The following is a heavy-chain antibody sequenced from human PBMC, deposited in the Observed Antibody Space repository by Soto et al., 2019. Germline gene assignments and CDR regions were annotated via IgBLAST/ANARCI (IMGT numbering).Heavy chain of an antibody. CDR2: ISGSGGST. D-gene: IGHD3-10*01. CDR3: AKVPLVPELYYFDY. V-gene: IGHV3-23*01. J-gene: IGHJ4*02. Sequence: GGSLRLSCAASGFTFSSYAMSWVRQAPGKGQEWVSAISGSGGSTYYADSVKGRFTTSRDNSKNTLYLQMNSLRAEDTAVYYCAKVPLVPELYYFDYWGQGTLVTVSS. CDR1: GFTFSSYA.